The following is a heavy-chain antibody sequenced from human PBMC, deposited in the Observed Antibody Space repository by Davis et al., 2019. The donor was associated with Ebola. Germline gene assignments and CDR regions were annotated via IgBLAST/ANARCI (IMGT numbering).Heavy chain of an antibody. CDR1: GYTFTGYY. D-gene: IGHD5-12*01. Sequence: AASVKVSCKASGYTFTGYYMHWVRQAPGQGLEWMGRINPNSGHTNYAQRFQGRVTMTRDTSIRTAYMEVSRLRSDDTAIYYCTTPGGQDSGYDVFDIWGQGTTVTVSS. V-gene: IGHV1-2*06. CDR3: TTPGGQDSGYDVFDI. J-gene: IGHJ3*02. CDR2: INPNSGHT.